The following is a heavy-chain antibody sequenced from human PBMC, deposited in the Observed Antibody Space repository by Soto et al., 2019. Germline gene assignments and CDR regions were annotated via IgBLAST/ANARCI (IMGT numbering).Heavy chain of an antibody. J-gene: IGHJ1*01. D-gene: IGHD3-10*01. CDR1: GYPSPHPW. CDR3: TTARGTDAAEYFQH. CDR2: IKSHTDGGTT. V-gene: IGHV3-15*01. Sequence: XAACGYPSPHPWVRCFGPAPGEGLGWVGRIKSHTDGGTTDYAAPVKGRFTIARDDSKNTLYLQMNSLKTEDTAGYYCTTARGTDAAEYFQHWGQGTLVTVSS.